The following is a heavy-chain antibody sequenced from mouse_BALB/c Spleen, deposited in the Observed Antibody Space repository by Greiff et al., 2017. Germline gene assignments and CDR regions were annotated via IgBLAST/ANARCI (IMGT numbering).Heavy chain of an antibody. CDR3: AIVDFNSLLRLRYAMDY. CDR2: ISTYSGNT. D-gene: IGHD1-2*01. CDR1: GYTFTDYA. V-gene: IGHV1-67*01. Sequence: QVQLKQSGPELVRPGVSVKISCKGSGYTFTDYAMHWVKQSHAKSLEWIGVISTYSGNTNYNQKFKGKATMTVDKSSSTAYMELARLTSEDSAIYYCAIVDFNSLLRLRYAMDYWGQGTSVTVSS. J-gene: IGHJ4*01.